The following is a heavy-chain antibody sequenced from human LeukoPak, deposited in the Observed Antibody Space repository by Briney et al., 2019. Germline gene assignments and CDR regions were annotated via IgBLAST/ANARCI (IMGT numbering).Heavy chain of an antibody. J-gene: IGHJ4*02. V-gene: IGHV3-21*01. CDR1: GFTFSSYW. D-gene: IGHD5-18*01. CDR2: ISSSSYI. CDR3: ARALYSYGFDY. Sequence: TGGSLRLSCAASGFTFSSYWMHWVRQAPGKGLEWVSSISSSSYIYYADSVKGRFTISRDNAKNSLYLQMNSLRAEDTAVYYCARALYSYGFDYWGQGTLVTVSS.